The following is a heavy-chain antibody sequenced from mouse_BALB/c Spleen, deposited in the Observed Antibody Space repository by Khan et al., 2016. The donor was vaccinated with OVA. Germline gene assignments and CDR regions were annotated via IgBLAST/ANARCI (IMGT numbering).Heavy chain of an antibody. CDR2: ISSGGDYI. Sequence: EVELVESGGDFVKPGGSLKLSCSASGFTFSTYAMSWVRQTPEKRLEWVAAISSGGDYIYYPDSVQGRVTISRDNDKNTLYLQMSSLRSADTAMYYCARHTYCPFAYSRPATLVTLSA. J-gene: IGHJ3*01. V-gene: IGHV5-9-3*01. CDR3: ARHTYCPFAY. D-gene: IGHD2-10*01. CDR1: GFTFSTYA.